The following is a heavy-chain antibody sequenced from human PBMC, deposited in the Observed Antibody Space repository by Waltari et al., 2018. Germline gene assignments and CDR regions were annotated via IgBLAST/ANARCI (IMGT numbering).Heavy chain of an antibody. CDR2: LYSGGYL. J-gene: IGHJ6*02. Sequence: EVQLVESGGGLIQPGGSLRLSCAASGVSVDNIHMSWVRQAPGKGLDLVSVLYSGGYLEYADSVKGRFTISRDTSTNTLYLRMNSLRADDTAVYFCARDLGWMDVWGQGTTVTVSS. V-gene: IGHV3-53*01. D-gene: IGHD6-19*01. CDR3: ARDLGWMDV. CDR1: GVSVDNIH.